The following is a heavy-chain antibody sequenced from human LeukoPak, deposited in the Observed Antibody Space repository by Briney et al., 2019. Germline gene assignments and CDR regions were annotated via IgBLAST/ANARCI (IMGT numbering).Heavy chain of an antibody. CDR2: ISDGGDST. Sequence: GGSLRLSCAASRFTFSNSAMSWVRQAPGKGLEWVSSISDGGDSTYYADSVKGRFTISRDNSKNTLYLQMNSLRAEDTAVYYCAKEGASYDSSGYSDFDYWGQGTLVTVSS. V-gene: IGHV3-23*01. CDR1: RFTFSNSA. J-gene: IGHJ4*02. CDR3: AKEGASYDSSGYSDFDY. D-gene: IGHD3-22*01.